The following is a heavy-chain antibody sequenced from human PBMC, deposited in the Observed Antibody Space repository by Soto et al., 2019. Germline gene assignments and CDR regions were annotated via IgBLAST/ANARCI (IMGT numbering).Heavy chain of an antibody. D-gene: IGHD3-9*01. CDR1: GFTVSSYA. CDR2: ISYDGSNK. Sequence: QVQLVESGGGVVQPGRSLRLSCAASGFTVSSYAMHWVRQAPGKGLEWVAVISYDGSNKYYADSVKGRFTISRDNSKNTLYLQMNCLRAQDTAVYYCARDRVGGWLVISHYFDYWGQGTLVTVSS. CDR3: ARDRVGGWLVISHYFDY. V-gene: IGHV3-30-3*01. J-gene: IGHJ4*02.